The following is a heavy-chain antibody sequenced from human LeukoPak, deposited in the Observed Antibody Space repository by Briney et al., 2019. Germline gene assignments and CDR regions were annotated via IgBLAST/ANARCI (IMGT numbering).Heavy chain of an antibody. CDR2: IHYSGST. J-gene: IGHJ4*02. CDR1: GASISGSY. Sequence: SETLSLTCAVSGASISGSYWSWIRQPPGKGLEWIGQIHYSGSTIYNPSLKSRVTMSVDTSRNHFSLKLSSVTAADTAVYYCARYDSSGYYQGPFDYWGQGTLVTVSS. CDR3: ARYDSSGYYQGPFDY. V-gene: IGHV4-59*08. D-gene: IGHD3-22*01.